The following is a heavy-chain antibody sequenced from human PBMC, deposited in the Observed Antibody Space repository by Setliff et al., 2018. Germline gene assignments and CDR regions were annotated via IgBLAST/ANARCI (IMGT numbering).Heavy chain of an antibody. D-gene: IGHD2-21*01. CDR2: INHSGST. J-gene: IGHJ3*02. Sequence: PSETLSLTCAVYGGSFSGYYWSWIRQPPGKGLEWIGEINHSGSTNYNPSLKSRVAISVDTSRNQFSLKLGSVTAADTAVYYCARVALVVVIRNAFDIWGQGTMVTVSS. V-gene: IGHV4-34*01. CDR1: GGSFSGYY. CDR3: ARVALVVVIRNAFDI.